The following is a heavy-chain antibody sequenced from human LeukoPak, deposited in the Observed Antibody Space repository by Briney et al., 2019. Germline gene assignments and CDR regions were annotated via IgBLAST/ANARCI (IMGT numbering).Heavy chain of an antibody. V-gene: IGHV3-21*06. J-gene: IGHJ4*02. CDR2: ISTSGDST. CDR3: VKNGWLDY. CDR1: GFTSSSQN. Sequence: PGGSLRLSCAASGFTSSSQNMNWARQAPGKGLEWVAYISTSGDSTKYADSVEGRFTISRDNAENSLYLLMNSLRVEDTAVYYCVKNGWLDYWGQGILVTVSS. D-gene: IGHD6-19*01.